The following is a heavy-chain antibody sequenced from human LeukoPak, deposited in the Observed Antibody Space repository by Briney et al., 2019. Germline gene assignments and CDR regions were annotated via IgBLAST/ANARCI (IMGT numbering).Heavy chain of an antibody. J-gene: IGHJ6*02. V-gene: IGHV1-24*01. CDR3: ATVHPFCRGSSTSCFHYYYGMDV. Sequence: VKVSCKVXXXXLTELSMHWVRQAPGKGLEWMGGFDPEDGETIYAQKFQGRVTMTEDTSTDTAYMELSSLRSEDTAVYYCATVHPFCRGSSTSCFHYYYGMDVWGQGTTVTVSS. D-gene: IGHD2-2*01. CDR2: FDPEDGET. CDR1: XXXLTELS.